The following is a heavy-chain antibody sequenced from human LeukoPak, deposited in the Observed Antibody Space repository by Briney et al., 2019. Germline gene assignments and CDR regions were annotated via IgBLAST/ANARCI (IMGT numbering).Heavy chain of an antibody. CDR1: GFTVSSNY. CDR2: IYSGGST. D-gene: IGHD3-10*01. Sequence: PGGSLRLSCAASGFTVSSNYMSWVRQAPGGGLERVSVIYSGGSTYYADSVKGSFTISRDNSKNTLFLQMNSLRAGDTAVYYCARGTVTMVDYWGQGTLVTVSS. J-gene: IGHJ4*02. CDR3: ARGTVTMVDY. V-gene: IGHV3-66*01.